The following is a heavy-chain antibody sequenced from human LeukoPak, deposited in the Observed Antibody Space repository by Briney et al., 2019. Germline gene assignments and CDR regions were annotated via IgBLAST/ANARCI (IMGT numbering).Heavy chain of an antibody. D-gene: IGHD3-10*01. CDR1: GFTFSSYA. CDR2: IGGSGCST. V-gene: IGHV3-23*01. J-gene: IGHJ3*02. Sequence: GGSLRLSCAASGFTFSSYAMSWVRQAPGKGLEWVSAIGGSGCSTYYADSVKRRFTSSKDNSKNTLYLQTNSVKAEDTAVYYVAKGAMFRGVMGDACDIWGQGTMVTVSS. CDR3: AKGAMFRGVMGDACDI.